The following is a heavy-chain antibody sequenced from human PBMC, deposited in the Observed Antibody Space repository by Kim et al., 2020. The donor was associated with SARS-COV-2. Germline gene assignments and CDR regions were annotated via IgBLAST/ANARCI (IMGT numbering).Heavy chain of an antibody. J-gene: IGHJ4*02. CDR3: ASSGSSGWHDY. Sequence: TNYNPSLKSRVTISVDTSKNQFSLKLSSVTAADTAVYYCASSGSSGWHDYWGQGTLVTVSS. V-gene: IGHV4-34*01. D-gene: IGHD6-19*01. CDR2: T.